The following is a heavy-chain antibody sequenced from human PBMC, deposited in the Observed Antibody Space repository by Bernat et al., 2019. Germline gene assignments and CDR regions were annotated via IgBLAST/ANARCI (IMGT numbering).Heavy chain of an antibody. CDR3: GRQRGYYYDSRGSDY. Sequence: EVQLVESGGGLVQPGGSLRLSCAASGFTFSSYWMHWVRQAPGKGLVWVSRINSDGSSTSYADSVKGRFTISRDNAKNTLYLQMNSLRAEDTAVYYCGRQRGYYYDSRGSDYWGQGTLVTVSS. CDR1: GFTFSSYW. J-gene: IGHJ4*02. V-gene: IGHV3-74*01. D-gene: IGHD3-22*01. CDR2: INSDGSST.